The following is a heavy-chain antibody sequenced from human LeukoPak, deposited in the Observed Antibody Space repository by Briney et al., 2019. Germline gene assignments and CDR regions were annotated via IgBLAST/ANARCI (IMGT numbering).Heavy chain of an antibody. J-gene: IGHJ4*02. CDR2: ICYSGNT. CDR1: GGSINSADHC. D-gene: IGHD4-17*01. CDR3: ARDGDDYGDGSFDT. V-gene: IGHV4-31*03. Sequence: SETLSLTCTVSGGSINSADHCWNWIRQHPGKGLEWIGYICYSGNTYYNPSLKSRPTISVDRSKNQFSLKLSSVTAADTAVYYCARDGDDYGDGSFDTWGQGTLVTVSS.